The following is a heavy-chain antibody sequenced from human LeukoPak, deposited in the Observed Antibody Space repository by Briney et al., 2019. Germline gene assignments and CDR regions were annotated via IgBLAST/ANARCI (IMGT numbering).Heavy chain of an antibody. J-gene: IGHJ4*02. CDR2: ISAYNGYT. CDR3: AGSGIRGYSYALDY. Sequence: ASVKVSCKASGYTFTSFGINWVRQAPGQGLEWMGWISAYNGYTNYAQKLQGRVTMTTDTSTSTAYMELRSLRSDDTAVYYCAGSGIRGYSYALDYWGQGTLVTVSS. D-gene: IGHD5-18*01. CDR1: GYTFTSFG. V-gene: IGHV1-18*01.